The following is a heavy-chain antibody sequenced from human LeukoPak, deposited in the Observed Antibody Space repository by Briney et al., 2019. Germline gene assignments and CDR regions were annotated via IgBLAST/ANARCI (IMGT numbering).Heavy chain of an antibody. CDR1: GYSFTSYD. CDR2: MNPKSGDT. CDR3: GLSGNYYYYYMDV. D-gene: IGHD6-25*01. V-gene: IGHV1-8*03. Sequence: ASVKVSCKASGYSFTSYDINWVRQATGQGLEWMGWMNPKSGDTGYSQKFQGRVFITRDTSINTAYMELSSLRSDDTAIYYCGLSGNYYYYYMDVWGKGTTVTISS. J-gene: IGHJ6*03.